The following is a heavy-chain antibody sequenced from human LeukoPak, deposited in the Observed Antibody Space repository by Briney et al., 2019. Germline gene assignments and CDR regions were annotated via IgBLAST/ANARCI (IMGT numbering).Heavy chain of an antibody. CDR3: ARNHVLRYFDWLSPRRYGMGV. Sequence: SGTLSLTCAVSGGSISSSNWWSWVRQPPGKGLEWIGEIYHSGSTNYNPSLKSRVTISVDKSKNQFSLKLSSVTAADTAVYYCARNHVLRYFDWLSPRRYGMGVWGQGTTVTVSS. CDR1: GGSISSSNW. J-gene: IGHJ6*02. V-gene: IGHV4-4*02. CDR2: IYHSGST. D-gene: IGHD3-9*01.